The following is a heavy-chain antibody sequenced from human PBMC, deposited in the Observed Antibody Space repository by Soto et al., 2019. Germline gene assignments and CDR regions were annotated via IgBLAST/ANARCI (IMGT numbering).Heavy chain of an antibody. CDR1: GGSFSGYY. V-gene: IGHV4-34*01. CDR3: ANVAVYGMDV. D-gene: IGHD2-15*01. CDR2: INHSGST. Sequence: SETLSLTCAVYGGSFSGYYCSWIRQPPWKGLEWIGEINHSGSTNYNPSLKSRVTISVDTSKNQFSLNLGSVTAAETAVYYCANVAVYGMDVCGQGTTVTVSS. J-gene: IGHJ6*02.